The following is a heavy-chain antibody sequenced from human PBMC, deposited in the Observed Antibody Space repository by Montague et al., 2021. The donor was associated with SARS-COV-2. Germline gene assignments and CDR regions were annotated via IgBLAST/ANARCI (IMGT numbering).Heavy chain of an antibody. Sequence: SLRLSCVAYGFTFSSYAMHRVRQAPGKGLEWVAVISYDGSNKYYXDSXKGRFTISRDNSKNTLYLQMNSLRAEDTAVYYCARDNYDYVWGSYRYIYWGQGTLVTVSS. CDR3: ARDNYDYVWGSYRYIY. CDR2: ISYDGSNK. D-gene: IGHD3-16*02. V-gene: IGHV3-30*04. CDR1: GFTFSSYA. J-gene: IGHJ4*02.